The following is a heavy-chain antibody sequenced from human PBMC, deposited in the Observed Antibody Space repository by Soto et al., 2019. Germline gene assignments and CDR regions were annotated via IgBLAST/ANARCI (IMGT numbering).Heavy chain of an antibody. V-gene: IGHV4-59*01. CDR2: IYYSGST. CDR3: ARDSSKGNYFDY. CDR1: GGSISSYY. J-gene: IGHJ4*02. Sequence: SETLSLTCTVSGGSISSYYWSWIRQPPGKGLEWIGYIYYSGSTNYNPSLKSRVTISVDTSKNQFSLKLSSVTAADTAVYYCARDSSKGNYFDYWGQGTLVTVSS. D-gene: IGHD3-10*01.